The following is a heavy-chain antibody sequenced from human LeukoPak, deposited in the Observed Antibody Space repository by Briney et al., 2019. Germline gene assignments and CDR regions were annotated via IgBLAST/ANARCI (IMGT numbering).Heavy chain of an antibody. CDR2: IYTSGST. J-gene: IGHJ4*02. D-gene: IGHD2-21*02. V-gene: IGHV4-4*07. CDR1: GGSISSYY. CDR3: AREGVFVCDGDCYYDY. Sequence: SETLSLTCTVSGGSISSYYWSWIRQPAGKGLEWIGRIYTSGSTNYNPSLKSRVTISVDKSKNQFSLKLSSVTAADTAVYYCAREGVFVCDGDCYYDYWGQGTLVTVSS.